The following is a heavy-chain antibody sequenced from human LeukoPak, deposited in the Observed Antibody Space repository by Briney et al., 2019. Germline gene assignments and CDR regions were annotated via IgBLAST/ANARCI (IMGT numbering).Heavy chain of an antibody. J-gene: IGHJ4*02. CDR1: GYILTDLS. Sequence: ASVKVSCEVSGYILTDLSIHWVRQAPGKGLEWMGGFDPADGETIYAQEFQVRVTITNYTSADTAYMELSSLRSEDTAVYYCTSYVLGARGFDQWGQGTLVTVSS. CDR3: TSYVLGARGFDQ. CDR2: FDPADGET. D-gene: IGHD3-16*01. V-gene: IGHV1-24*01.